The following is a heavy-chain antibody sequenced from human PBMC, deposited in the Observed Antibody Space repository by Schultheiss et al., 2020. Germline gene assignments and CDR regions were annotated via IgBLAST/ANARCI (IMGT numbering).Heavy chain of an antibody. CDR3: ARVRPNTARGGYYYYYMDV. J-gene: IGHJ6*03. CDR1: GFTFTSSA. Sequence: SVKVSCKASGFTFTSSAVQWVRQARGQRLEWIGWIVVGSGNTNYAQKFQGRVTITADESTSTAYMELSSLRSEDTAVYYCARVRPNTARGGYYYYYMDVWGKGTTVTVSS. D-gene: IGHD3-10*01. CDR2: IVVGSGNT. V-gene: IGHV1-58*01.